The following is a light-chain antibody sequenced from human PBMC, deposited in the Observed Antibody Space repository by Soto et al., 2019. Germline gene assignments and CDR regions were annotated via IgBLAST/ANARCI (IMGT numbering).Light chain of an antibody. CDR1: SSNVGSYKL. V-gene: IGLV2-23*02. Sequence: QTVVTQPASVSRSPGQSITISCTGTSSNVGSYKLVSWYQQHPGKAPKLMIFEVNKRPSGVSNRFSGSKSGNTASLTISGLKVEDEADYYCCSSGGSPTYVFGTGTKLTVL. CDR3: CSSGGSPTYV. CDR2: EVN. J-gene: IGLJ1*01.